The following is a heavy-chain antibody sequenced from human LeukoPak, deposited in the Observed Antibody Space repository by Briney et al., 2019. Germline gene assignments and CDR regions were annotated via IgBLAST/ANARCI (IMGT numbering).Heavy chain of an antibody. J-gene: IGHJ5*02. D-gene: IGHD2/OR15-2a*01. CDR2: IYSRDSDT. Sequence: GESLKISCKASGYIFTDHWIGWVRPIPGKGLDWMAIIYSRDSDTRYSPSFQGQVTISADKSTSTAYLQWSSLKASDTAIYYCVRHNSDVDSTPSPRWFDPWGQGTLVHVSS. CDR1: GYIFTDHW. V-gene: IGHV5-51*01. CDR3: VRHNSDVDSTPSPRWFDP.